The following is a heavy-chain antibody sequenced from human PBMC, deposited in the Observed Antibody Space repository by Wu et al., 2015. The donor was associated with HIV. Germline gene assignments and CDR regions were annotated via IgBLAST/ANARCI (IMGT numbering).Heavy chain of an antibody. CDR2: FDPEDEET. CDR3: ATDRGRWLQPYGMDV. CDR1: GHTLTDLS. V-gene: IGHV1-24*01. D-gene: IGHD5-24*01. J-gene: IGHJ6*02. Sequence: QVQLVQSGAEVKKLGASVKVSCKVSGHTLTDLSLHWVRQAPGKGLEWMGGFDPEDEETIYAQKFQGRVIMTEDTSTDTAYMELSSLRSEDTAVYYCATDRGRWLQPYGMDVWGQGTTVTVSS.